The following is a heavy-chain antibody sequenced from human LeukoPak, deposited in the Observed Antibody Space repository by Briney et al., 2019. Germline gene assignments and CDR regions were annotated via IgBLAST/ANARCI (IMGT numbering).Heavy chain of an antibody. CDR2: ISSSSTI. D-gene: IGHD6-6*01. Sequence: GGSLRLSCAASGFTFSSCSMNWVRQAPGKGLEWVSYISSSSTIYYADSVKGRFTISRDNAKNSLYLQMNSLRAEDTAVYYCARDRSSSGLDYWGQGTLVTVSS. CDR3: ARDRSSSGLDY. CDR1: GFTFSSCS. V-gene: IGHV3-48*01. J-gene: IGHJ4*02.